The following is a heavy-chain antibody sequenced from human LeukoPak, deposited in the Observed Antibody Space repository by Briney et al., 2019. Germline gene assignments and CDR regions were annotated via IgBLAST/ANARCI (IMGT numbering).Heavy chain of an antibody. CDR1: GFTFSNYA. Sequence: GGSPRLSCAASGFTFSNYALHWVRQAPGKGLEWVALISYDGSGKYYADSVKGRFTISRDKSKNTLYLQVNSLRPEDTAVHYCARGANCSSTSCPYFDYWGQGTLVTVSS. CDR2: ISYDGSGK. CDR3: ARGANCSSTSCPYFDY. D-gene: IGHD2-2*01. J-gene: IGHJ4*02. V-gene: IGHV3-30-3*01.